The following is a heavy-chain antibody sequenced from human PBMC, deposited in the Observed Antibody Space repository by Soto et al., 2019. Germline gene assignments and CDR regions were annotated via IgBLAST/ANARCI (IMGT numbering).Heavy chain of an antibody. V-gene: IGHV3-7*01. Sequence: GGSLRLSCAASGFTFSSYWMSWVRQAPGKGLEWVANIKQDGSEKYYVDSVKGRFTISRDNAKNSLYLQMNSLRAEDTAVYYCARSLWIQLWFATAAAGHDAFDIWGQGTMVTVSS. CDR2: IKQDGSEK. D-gene: IGHD5-18*01. CDR1: GFTFSSYW. CDR3: ARSLWIQLWFATAAAGHDAFDI. J-gene: IGHJ3*02.